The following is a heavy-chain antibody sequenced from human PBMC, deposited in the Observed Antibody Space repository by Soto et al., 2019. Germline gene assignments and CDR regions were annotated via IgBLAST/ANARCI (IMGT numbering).Heavy chain of an antibody. CDR2: IYYSGST. Sequence: SGTLCPTCTVRCGYMIDYCCSWILQHTRKRRERFGYIYYSGSTYYNPSLKSRVTISVDTSKNQFSLKLSSVTAADTAVYYCARDVSYYDLWSGTRKHYNCFDPWGQGTLVTV. CDR1: CGYMIDYC. V-gene: IGHV4-59*06. D-gene: IGHD3-3*01. J-gene: IGHJ5*02. CDR3: ARDVSYYDLWSGTRKHYNCFDP.